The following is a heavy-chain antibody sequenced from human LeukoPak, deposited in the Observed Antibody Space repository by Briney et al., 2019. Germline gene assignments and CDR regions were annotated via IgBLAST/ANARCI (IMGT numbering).Heavy chain of an antibody. J-gene: IGHJ6*02. V-gene: IGHV3-30*18. Sequence: GRSLRLSCAASGFTFSSYGMHWVRQAPGKGLEWVAVISYDGSNKYYADSVKGRFTISRDNSKDTLYLQMNSLRAEDTAVYYCAKIPAYSSSSHYYYGMDVWGQGTTVTVSS. CDR1: GFTFSSYG. CDR2: ISYDGSNK. D-gene: IGHD6-6*01. CDR3: AKIPAYSSSSHYYYGMDV.